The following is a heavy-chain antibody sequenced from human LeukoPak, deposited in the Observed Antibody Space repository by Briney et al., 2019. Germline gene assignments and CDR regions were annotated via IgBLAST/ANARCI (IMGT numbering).Heavy chain of an antibody. CDR3: AREGRSATDGY. J-gene: IGHJ4*02. CDR2: IYSSGST. CDR1: GGSISSYY. D-gene: IGHD3-16*01. Sequence: SETLSLTCTVSGGSISSYYWSWIRQPAGKGLEWIGRIYSSGSTNYNPSLKSRVTMSVDTYKNQFSLKLSSVTAADTAVYYCAREGRSATDGYWGQGTLVTVSS. V-gene: IGHV4-4*07.